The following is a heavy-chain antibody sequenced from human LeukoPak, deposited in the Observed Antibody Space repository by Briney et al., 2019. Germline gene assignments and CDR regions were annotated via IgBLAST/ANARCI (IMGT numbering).Heavy chain of an antibody. CDR3: ARDYYDSSGYPFCDY. Sequence: SETLSLTCTVSGGSISSYYWSWIRQPAGKGLEWIGRIYTSGSTTYNPSLKSRVTMSADTSKNQLSLKLSSVTAADTAAYYCARDYYDSSGYPFCDYWGQGNLVTVSS. J-gene: IGHJ4*02. V-gene: IGHV4-4*07. CDR1: GGSISSYY. D-gene: IGHD3-22*01. CDR2: IYTSGST.